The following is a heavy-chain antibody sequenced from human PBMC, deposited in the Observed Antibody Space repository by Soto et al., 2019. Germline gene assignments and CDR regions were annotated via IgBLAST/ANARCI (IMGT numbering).Heavy chain of an antibody. Sequence: QVQLVQSGAEVKKPGSSVKVSCKASGGTFSSYTISWVRQAPGQGLEWMGRIIPILGIANYAQKFQGRVTITADKSTSTDYMELSSLRSEDTAVYYCARDLYDSSGCYEGGYSFDYWGQGTLVTVSS. J-gene: IGHJ4*02. CDR1: GGTFSSYT. D-gene: IGHD6-19*01. V-gene: IGHV1-69*08. CDR3: ARDLYDSSGCYEGGYSFDY. CDR2: IIPILGIA.